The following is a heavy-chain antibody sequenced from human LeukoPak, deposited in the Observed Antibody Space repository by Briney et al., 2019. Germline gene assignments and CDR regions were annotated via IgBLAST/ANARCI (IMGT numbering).Heavy chain of an antibody. V-gene: IGHV4-59*01. CDR1: GGSISNYF. CDR3: ARGVPYTSGWPFDH. D-gene: IGHD6-19*01. J-gene: IGHJ4*02. CDR2: IYYSGST. Sequence: PSETLSLTCTVSGGSISNYFWSWIRQPPGKGLEWIGYIYYSGSTKYNPSLKSRVTISVDTSKNQFSLKLSSVTAADTAVYYCARGVPYTSGWPFDHWGQGTLVTVSS.